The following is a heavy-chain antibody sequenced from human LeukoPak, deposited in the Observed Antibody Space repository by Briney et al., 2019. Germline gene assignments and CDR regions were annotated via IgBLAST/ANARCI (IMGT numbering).Heavy chain of an antibody. D-gene: IGHD5-18*01. CDR2: ISAYNGNT. Sequence: ASVKVSCKASGYTFTSYGISWVRQAPGQGLEWMGWISAYNGNTNYAQKLQGRVTMTTDTSTSTAYMELRSLRSDDTAVYNCARAEVGIQLWSDAFDIWGQGTMVTVSS. J-gene: IGHJ3*02. CDR1: GYTFTSYG. V-gene: IGHV1-18*01. CDR3: ARAEVGIQLWSDAFDI.